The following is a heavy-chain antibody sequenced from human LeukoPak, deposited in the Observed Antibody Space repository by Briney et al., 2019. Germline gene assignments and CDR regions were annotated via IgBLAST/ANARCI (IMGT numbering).Heavy chain of an antibody. CDR3: ARAWDSSGYRGAFHI. J-gene: IGHJ3*02. Sequence: SETLSLTCTVSGGSVSSGSYYWNWIRQPPGKGLEWIGYISYTGSTNYNPSLKSRVTISVETSKKQISLKLSSVTAADTAVYYSARAWDSSGYRGAFHIWGQGTMVTVSS. D-gene: IGHD3-22*01. CDR1: GGSVSSGSYY. V-gene: IGHV4-61*01. CDR2: ISYTGST.